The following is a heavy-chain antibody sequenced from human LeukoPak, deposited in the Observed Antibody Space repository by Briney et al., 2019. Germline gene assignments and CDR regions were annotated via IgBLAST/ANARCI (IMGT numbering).Heavy chain of an antibody. J-gene: IGHJ4*02. CDR2: IYHSGST. CDR1: GGSISCSNW. Sequence: SETLSLTCAVSGGSISCSNWWSWVRQPPGKGLEWIGEIYHSGSTNYNPSLKSRVTISVDKSKNQFSLKLSSVTAADTAVYYCARRGGSSGSFAYWGQGTLVTVSS. V-gene: IGHV4-4*02. CDR3: ARRGGSSGSFAY. D-gene: IGHD1-26*01.